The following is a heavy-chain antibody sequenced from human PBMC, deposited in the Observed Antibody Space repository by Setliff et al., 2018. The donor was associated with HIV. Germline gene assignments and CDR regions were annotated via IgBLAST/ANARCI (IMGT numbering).Heavy chain of an antibody. CDR3: ARGMDYYDTSGYYQYYFDY. V-gene: IGHV1-69*05. CDR1: GGTFSNYG. D-gene: IGHD3-22*01. Sequence: EASVKVSCKASGGTFSNYGMSWVRQAPGQGLEWMGGIIPISGTANYAQKFQGRVTITTDESTSTAYMELSGLRSEDTAVYYCARGMDYYDTSGYYQYYFDYWGQGTLVTVSS. J-gene: IGHJ4*02. CDR2: IIPISGTA.